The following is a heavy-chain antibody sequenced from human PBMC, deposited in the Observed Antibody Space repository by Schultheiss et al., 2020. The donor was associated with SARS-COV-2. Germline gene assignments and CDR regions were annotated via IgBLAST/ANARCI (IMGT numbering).Heavy chain of an antibody. CDR3: ARSPGRGSAFDI. CDR1: GGSISSYY. J-gene: IGHJ3*02. CDR2: IYYSGST. Sequence: SETLSLTCTVSGGSISSYYWSWIRQPPGKGLEWIGYIYYSGSTNYNPSLKSRVTMSVDTSKNQFSLKLSSVTAADTAVYYCARSPGRGSAFDIWGRGTMVTVSS. V-gene: IGHV4-59*12. D-gene: IGHD3-10*01.